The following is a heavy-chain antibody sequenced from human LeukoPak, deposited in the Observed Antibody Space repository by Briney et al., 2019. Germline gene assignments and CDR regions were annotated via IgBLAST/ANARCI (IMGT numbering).Heavy chain of an antibody. D-gene: IGHD3-16*01. CDR1: GGSISSYY. CDR2: IYYSGST. J-gene: IGHJ4*02. Sequence: SETLSLTCTVSGGSISSYYWGWIRQPPGKGLEWIGSIYYSGSTYYNPSLKSRVTISVDTSKNQFSLKLSSVTAADTAVYYCARRGLSPPIDYWGQGTLVTVSS. CDR3: ARRGLSPPIDY. V-gene: IGHV4-39*01.